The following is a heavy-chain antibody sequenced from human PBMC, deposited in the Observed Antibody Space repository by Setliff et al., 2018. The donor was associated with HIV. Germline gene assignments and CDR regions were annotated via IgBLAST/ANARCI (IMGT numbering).Heavy chain of an antibody. J-gene: IGHJ3*02. CDR2: INHSEST. D-gene: IGHD3-22*01. Sequence: SETLSLTCAVYGGSFSGYYWSWIRQSPGKGLEWIGEINHSESTNYNPSVKRRVTISIDTSKNQISLKLSSVTAAGTAVYYCARGQSYDSYGYYLRGFDIWGPGTMVTVSS. V-gene: IGHV4-34*01. CDR1: GGSFSGYY. CDR3: ARGQSYDSYGYYLRGFDI.